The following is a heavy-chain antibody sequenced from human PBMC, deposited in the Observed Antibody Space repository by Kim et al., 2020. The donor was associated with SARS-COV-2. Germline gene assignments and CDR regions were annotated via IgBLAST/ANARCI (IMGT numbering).Heavy chain of an antibody. J-gene: IGHJ4*02. CDR2: SSYRGTA. CDR3: AILGRCLYVHL. CDR1: GDSISSNDYF. D-gene: IGHD2-8*01. V-gene: IGHV4-39*01. Sequence: SETLSLTCTVSGDSISSNDYFWGWIRKPPGKGLEWIGSSSYRGTAYSNPSLKRRVTISVDTSKNQFSLNLSSVTAAATAVCYFAILGRCLYVHLWGQGPL.